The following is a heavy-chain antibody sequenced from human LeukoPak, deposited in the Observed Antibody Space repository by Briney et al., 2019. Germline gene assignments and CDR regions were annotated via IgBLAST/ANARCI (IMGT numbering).Heavy chain of an antibody. V-gene: IGHV3-48*01. CDR3: ARGKALYMDV. CDR1: GFTLSSFS. Sequence: GGSLRLSGAPSGFTLSSFSMNGVRQAPGKGLEWVSYISSSSSTIYYADSVKGRFTISRDNAKNSLYLQMNSLRAEDTAVDYCARGKALYMDVWGKGTTVTVSS. CDR2: ISSSSSTI. J-gene: IGHJ6*03.